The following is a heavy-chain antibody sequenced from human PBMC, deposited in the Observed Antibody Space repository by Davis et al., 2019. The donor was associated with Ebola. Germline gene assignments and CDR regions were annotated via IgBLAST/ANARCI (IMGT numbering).Heavy chain of an antibody. V-gene: IGHV1-18*01. CDR2: ISTYNGNT. CDR3: ARDVRGITGPSEY. D-gene: IGHD1-1*01. Sequence: ASAKVSCKASAYSFTDDGISWVRQAPGQGLEWMGWISTYNGNTNYAQKVQGRITMTTDTSTSTAYMELRSLRSDDTARYYCARDVRGITGPSEYWGQGTLVTVSS. J-gene: IGHJ4*02. CDR1: AYSFTDDG.